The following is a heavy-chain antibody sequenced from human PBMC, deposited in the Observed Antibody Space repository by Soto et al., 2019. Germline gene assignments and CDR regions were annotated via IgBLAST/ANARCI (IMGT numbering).Heavy chain of an antibody. V-gene: IGHV1-69*06. J-gene: IGHJ4*01. Sequence: APVKVSCKASGGTFRSYAISRVRQAPGKGIEWMGGIIPIFGTANYAQKFQGRVTITADKSTSTAYMELSSLRSEDTAVYYCARGYDFWSGYYIPPYFDFWGHGTLVTVSS. CDR3: ARGYDFWSGYYIPPYFDF. CDR1: GGTFRSYA. D-gene: IGHD3-3*01. CDR2: IIPIFGTA.